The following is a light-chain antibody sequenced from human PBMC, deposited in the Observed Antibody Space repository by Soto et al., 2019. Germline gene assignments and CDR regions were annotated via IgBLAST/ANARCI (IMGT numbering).Light chain of an antibody. CDR2: GAS. CDR1: QSVSSSY. CDR3: QQYGSSPLT. J-gene: IGKJ4*01. Sequence: EIVLTQSPGTLSLSPGERATLSCRASQSVSSSYLAWYQQKPGQAPRLLIYGASSRATGTPDRFSGSGCVTDFTLTISRLEPEDFAVYYCQQYGSSPLTFGGGTKVEIK. V-gene: IGKV3-20*01.